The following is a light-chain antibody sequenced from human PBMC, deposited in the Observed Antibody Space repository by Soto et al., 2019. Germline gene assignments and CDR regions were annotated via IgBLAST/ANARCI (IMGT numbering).Light chain of an antibody. J-gene: IGLJ3*02. CDR1: SSDAGNYNF. CDR2: EDS. V-gene: IGLV2-23*01. CDR3: CSYAGSSTSWV. Sequence: QSVLTQPASVSGSPGQSITISCTGTSSDAGNYNFVSWYQQHPGKAPKVIIYEDSTRPSGVSNRISGSKSGNTASLTISGLQAEDEADYYCCSYAGSSTSWVFGGGTKVTAL.